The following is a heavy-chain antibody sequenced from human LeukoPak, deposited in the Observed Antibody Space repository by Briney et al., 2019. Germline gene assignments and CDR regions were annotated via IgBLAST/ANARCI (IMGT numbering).Heavy chain of an antibody. CDR1: GGSISSSSYC. D-gene: IGHD2-15*01. V-gene: IGHV4-39*01. Sequence: SETLSLTCTVSGGSISSSSYCWGWIRQPPGRGLEWFGSIYYSGSTYYNPSLKSRVTISVDTSRNQFSLKLSSVTAADTAVYYCASRHCSGGSCYARDAFDIWGQGTMVTVSS. J-gene: IGHJ3*02. CDR2: IYYSGST. CDR3: ASRHCSGGSCYARDAFDI.